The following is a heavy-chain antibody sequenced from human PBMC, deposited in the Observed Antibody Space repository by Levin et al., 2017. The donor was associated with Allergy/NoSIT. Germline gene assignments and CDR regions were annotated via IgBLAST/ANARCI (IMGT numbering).Heavy chain of an antibody. V-gene: IGHV4-59*01. CDR1: GGSISSYY. Sequence: SQTLSLTCTVSGGSISSYYWSWIRQPPGKGLEWIGYIYYSGSTNYNPSLKSRVTISVDTSKNQSSLKLSSVTAADTAVYYCARFPSTDFDAFDIWGQGTMVTVSS. CDR3: ARFPSTDFDAFDI. CDR2: IYYSGST. D-gene: IGHD4-17*01. J-gene: IGHJ3*02.